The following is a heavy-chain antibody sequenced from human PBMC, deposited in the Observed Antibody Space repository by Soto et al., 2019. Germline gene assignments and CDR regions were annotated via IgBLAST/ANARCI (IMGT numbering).Heavy chain of an antibody. CDR1: GGPFSSYA. CDR2: IIPIFGTA. V-gene: IGHV1-69*13. J-gene: IGHJ4*02. D-gene: IGHD3-10*01. Sequence: SVKVSCKASGGPFSSYAISWVRQAPGQGLEWMGGIIPIFGTANYAQKFQGRVTITADESTSTAYMELSSLRSEDTAVYYCARSAGSGMPYYFDYWGQGILVTVSS. CDR3: ARSAGSGMPYYFDY.